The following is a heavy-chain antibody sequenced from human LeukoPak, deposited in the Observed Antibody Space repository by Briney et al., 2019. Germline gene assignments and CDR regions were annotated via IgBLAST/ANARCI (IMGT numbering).Heavy chain of an antibody. J-gene: IGHJ5*02. D-gene: IGHD6-13*01. V-gene: IGHV4-34*01. Sequence: SETLSLTCAEYGGSFSGYNWSWIRQPPGKRLEWIREINHSGSTNYNPSLTSRVTISVDTSKNQFALKLSSVTAADTAVYYCARGGIAAAGHNWFDPWGQGTLVTVSS. CDR2: INHSGST. CDR1: GGSFSGYN. CDR3: ARGGIAAAGHNWFDP.